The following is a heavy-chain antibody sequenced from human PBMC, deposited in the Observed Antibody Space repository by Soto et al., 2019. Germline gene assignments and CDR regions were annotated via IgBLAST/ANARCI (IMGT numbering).Heavy chain of an antibody. D-gene: IGHD3-22*01. CDR1: GFTFSNAW. Sequence: GGSLRLSCAASGFTFSNAWMSWVRQAPGKGLEWVGRIKSKTDGGTTDYAAPVKGRFTISRDDSTNTLYLQMNSLRTEDTAVYYCTTDLNYDYSSGYPDAFDIWGQGTMVTVSS. V-gene: IGHV3-15*01. CDR2: IKSKTDGGTT. J-gene: IGHJ3*02. CDR3: TTDLNYDYSSGYPDAFDI.